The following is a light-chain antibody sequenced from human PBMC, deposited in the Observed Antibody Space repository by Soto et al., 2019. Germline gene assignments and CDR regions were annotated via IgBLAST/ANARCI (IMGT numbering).Light chain of an antibody. V-gene: IGKV3-11*01. J-gene: IGKJ5*01. CDR1: QSVSRY. CDR2: DAS. Sequence: EIVLTQSPATLSLSPGERATLSCRASQSVSRYLAWYQQKPGQAPRLLIYDASIRATGIPARFRGSGSGTDFTLSISSLESEDDAVYYCQQRSDWPPITFGQGTRLEIK. CDR3: QQRSDWPPIT.